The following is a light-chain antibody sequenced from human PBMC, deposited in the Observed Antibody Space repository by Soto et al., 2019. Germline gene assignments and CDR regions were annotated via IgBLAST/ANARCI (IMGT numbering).Light chain of an antibody. CDR2: GAS. V-gene: IGKV3-15*01. CDR3: QQYNNWPQT. CDR1: QSVSSN. J-gene: IGKJ1*01. Sequence: EIVMTQSPATLSVSPVERATLSCRASQSVSSNLAWYQQKPGQAPRLLIYGASTRATGIPARFSGSGSGTEFTLTISSLQSEDFAVYYCQQYNNWPQTFGQGTKVEIK.